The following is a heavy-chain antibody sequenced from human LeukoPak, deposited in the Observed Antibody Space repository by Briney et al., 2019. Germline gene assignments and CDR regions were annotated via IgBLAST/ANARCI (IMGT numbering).Heavy chain of an antibody. D-gene: IGHD3-22*01. V-gene: IGHV3-30*04. CDR2: ISYEGSNK. CDR1: GFTFSSYA. Sequence: GGSLRLSCAASGFTFSSYAMHWVRQAPGKGLEWVAVISYEGSNKHYADSVKGRFTISRDNSKITLYLQMNSLRAEDTAVYYCARGGYYDIGGGDAFDIWGQGTMVTVSS. J-gene: IGHJ3*02. CDR3: ARGGYYDIGGGDAFDI.